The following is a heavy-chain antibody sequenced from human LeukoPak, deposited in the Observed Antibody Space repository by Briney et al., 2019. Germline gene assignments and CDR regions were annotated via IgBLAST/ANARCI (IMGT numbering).Heavy chain of an antibody. V-gene: IGHV4-61*08. J-gene: IGHJ3*02. CDR2: IYYSGST. D-gene: IGHD2-15*01. CDR3: AAVVATADAFDI. CDR1: GGSINSGGYY. Sequence: PSQTLSLTCTVSGGSINSGGYYWSWIRQPPGKGLEWIGYIYYSGSTNYNPSLKSRVTISVDTSKSQFSLKLSSVTAADTAVYYCAAVVATADAFDIWGQGTMVTVSS.